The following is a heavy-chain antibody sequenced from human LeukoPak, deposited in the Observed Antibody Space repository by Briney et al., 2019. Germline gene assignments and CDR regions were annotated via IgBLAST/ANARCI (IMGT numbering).Heavy chain of an antibody. V-gene: IGHV3-9*01. J-gene: IGHJ5*02. Sequence: PGGSLRLSCAASGFTFSSYAMHWVRQAPGKGLEWVSGISWNSGSIGYADSVKGRFPISRDNAKNSLYLQMNSLRAEDTALYYCAKETFNWFDPWGQGTLVTVSS. CDR2: ISWNSGSI. CDR1: GFTFSSYA. D-gene: IGHD2/OR15-2a*01. CDR3: AKETFNWFDP.